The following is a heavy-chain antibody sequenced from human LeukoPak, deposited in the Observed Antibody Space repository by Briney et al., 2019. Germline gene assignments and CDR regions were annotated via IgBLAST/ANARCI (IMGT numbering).Heavy chain of an antibody. CDR3: ARDLGVAAATDNWYFDL. D-gene: IGHD6-13*01. CDR2: IYYSGST. Sequence: SETLSLTCTVSGGSISSYYWSWIRQPQRKGMEWIGYIYYSGSTNYNPSLKSRVTISVDTSKNQFSLKLSSVTAADTAVYYCARDLGVAAATDNWYFDLWGRGTLVTVSS. CDR1: GGSISSYY. V-gene: IGHV4-59*01. J-gene: IGHJ2*01.